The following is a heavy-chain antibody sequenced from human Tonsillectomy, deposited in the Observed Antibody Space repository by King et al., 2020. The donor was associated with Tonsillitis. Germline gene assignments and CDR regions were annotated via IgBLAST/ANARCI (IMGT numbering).Heavy chain of an antibody. CDR1: SFSISTDYY. V-gene: IGHV4-38-2*02. CDR3: ARDLTGYPYFFDS. Sequence: QLQESGTGLVKPSETLSLTCAVSSFSISTDYYWGWIRQPPGKGLEWIGSIYYNGASDYNPSLRSRVTISIDTSKNQFSLNLKSMTAADTAVYYCARDLTGYPYFFDSWGQGTLVTVSS. D-gene: IGHD3-9*01. J-gene: IGHJ4*02. CDR2: IYYNGAS.